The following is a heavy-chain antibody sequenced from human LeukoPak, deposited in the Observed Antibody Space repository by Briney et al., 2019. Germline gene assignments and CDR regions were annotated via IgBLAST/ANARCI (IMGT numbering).Heavy chain of an antibody. J-gene: IGHJ4*02. CDR2: INHSGST. V-gene: IGHV4-34*01. D-gene: IGHD3-16*02. CDR3: ARAQGYDYVWGSYRSTYYFDY. Sequence: SETLSLTCAVYGGSFSGYYWSWIRQPPGKGLEWIGEINHSGSTNYNPSLKSRVTISVDTSKNQSSLKLSSVTAADTAVYYCARAQGYDYVWGSYRSTYYFDYWGQGTLVTVSS. CDR1: GGSFSGYY.